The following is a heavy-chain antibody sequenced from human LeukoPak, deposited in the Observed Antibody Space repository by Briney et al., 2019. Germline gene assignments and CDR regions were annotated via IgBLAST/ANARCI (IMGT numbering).Heavy chain of an antibody. CDR3: ARGLYSSGWYGGY. CDR1: GFTFSNAW. V-gene: IGHV3-33*08. Sequence: GGSLRLSCAASGFTFSNAWMNWVRQAPGKGLEWVAVIWYDGSNKYYADSVKGRFTISRDNSKNTLYLQMNSLRAEDTAVYYCARGLYSSGWYGGYWGQGTLVTVSS. J-gene: IGHJ4*02. D-gene: IGHD6-19*01. CDR2: IWYDGSNK.